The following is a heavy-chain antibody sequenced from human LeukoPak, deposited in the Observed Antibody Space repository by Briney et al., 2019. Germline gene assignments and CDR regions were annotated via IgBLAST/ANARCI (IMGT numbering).Heavy chain of an antibody. CDR3: ARPSGGARVVPAAIPRNYGMDV. J-gene: IGHJ6*02. CDR2: INHSGST. CDR1: GGSISSGGCY. Sequence: SETLSLTRTVSGGSISSGGCYWSWIRQPPGKGLEWIGEINHSGSTNYNPSLKSRVTISVDTSKNQFSLKLSSVTAADTAVYYCARPSGGARVVPAAIPRNYGMDVWGQGTTVTVSS. D-gene: IGHD2-2*02. V-gene: IGHV4-39*07.